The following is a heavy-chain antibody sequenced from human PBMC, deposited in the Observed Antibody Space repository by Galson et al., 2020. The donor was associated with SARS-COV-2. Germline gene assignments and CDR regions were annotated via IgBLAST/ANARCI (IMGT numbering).Heavy chain of an antibody. D-gene: IGHD6-13*01. CDR1: GFSFSTYS. J-gene: IGHJ4*02. V-gene: IGHV3-23*01. CDR3: AKGIRNSGSWGFYF. Sequence: GESLKISCAASGFSFSTYSLSWVRQAPGKGLEWVSTISGIGTRTYYAESAKGRFTIFRDTSQNTLYMQMNNLRDEDTAIYYCAKGIRNSGSWGFYFWGQGTLVTVA. CDR2: ISGIGTRT.